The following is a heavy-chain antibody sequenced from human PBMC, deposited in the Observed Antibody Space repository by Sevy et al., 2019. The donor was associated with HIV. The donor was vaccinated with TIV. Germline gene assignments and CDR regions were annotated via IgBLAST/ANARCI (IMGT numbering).Heavy chain of an antibody. Sequence: GGSLRLSCAASGFRFSDYGMHWVRQAPGKGLEWVSLIRFDGSMKYIADSVKGRFTISRDKVKDRLYLQMNSLRPEETAVYYCAKDHYDYRTGYYGYYGMDVWGQGTTVTVSS. CDR1: GFRFSDYG. CDR3: AKDHYDYRTGYYGYYGMDV. D-gene: IGHD3-3*01. CDR2: IRFDGSMK. V-gene: IGHV3-30*02. J-gene: IGHJ6*02.